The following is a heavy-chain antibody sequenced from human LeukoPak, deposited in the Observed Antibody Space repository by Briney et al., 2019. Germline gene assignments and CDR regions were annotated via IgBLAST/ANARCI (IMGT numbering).Heavy chain of an antibody. CDR1: GGSFSGYY. CDR3: ARYSYSSGLDY. CDR2: INHSGST. V-gene: IGHV4-34*01. J-gene: IGHJ4*02. D-gene: IGHD6-25*01. Sequence: PSETLSLTCAVYGGSFSGYYWSWIRQPPGKGLEWIGEINHSGSTNYNPSLKSRVTISVDTSKNQFSLKLSSVTAADTAVYYCARYSYSSGLDYWGQGTLVTVSS.